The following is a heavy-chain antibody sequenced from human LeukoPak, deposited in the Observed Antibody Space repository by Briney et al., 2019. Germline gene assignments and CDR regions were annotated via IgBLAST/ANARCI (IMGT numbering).Heavy chain of an antibody. CDR3: AREISAFDI. D-gene: IGHD3-3*02. J-gene: IGHJ3*02. V-gene: IGHV4-30-2*01. CDR2: ISHSGST. CDR1: GDSINSDGYY. Sequence: SETLSLTCNVSGDSINSDGYYWNWIRQPPGKGLEWIGYISHSGSTYYNPSIKSRVTITIDRSKNQFSLKLSSVTAADTAVYYCAREISAFDIWGQGTMVTVSS.